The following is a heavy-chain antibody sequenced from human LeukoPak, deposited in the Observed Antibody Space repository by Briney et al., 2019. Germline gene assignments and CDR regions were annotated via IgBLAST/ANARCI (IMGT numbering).Heavy chain of an antibody. J-gene: IGHJ4*02. CDR1: GFTFSSYS. Sequence: GGSLRLSCAASGFTFSSYSMNWVRQAPGKGLEWVSYISSSSSTIYYADSVKGRFTISRDNAKNSLYLQMNSLRAEDTAVYYCARDPRPEGEDYWGQGTLVTVSS. V-gene: IGHV3-48*04. CDR2: ISSSSSTI. D-gene: IGHD2-21*01. CDR3: ARDPRPEGEDY.